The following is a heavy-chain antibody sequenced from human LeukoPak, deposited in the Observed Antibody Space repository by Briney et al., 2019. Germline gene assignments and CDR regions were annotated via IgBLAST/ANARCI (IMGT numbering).Heavy chain of an antibody. J-gene: IGHJ5*02. Sequence: PSQTLSLTCAISGDSVSSNSAAWNWIRQSPSRGLEWLGRTYYRSKWYNDYAVSVKSRITINPDTSKNQFSLQLNSVTPEDMAVYYCARDSHCSSTSCYPWFDPWGQGTLVTVSS. V-gene: IGHV6-1*01. CDR2: TYYRSKWYN. CDR1: GDSVSSNSAA. D-gene: IGHD2-2*01. CDR3: ARDSHCSSTSCYPWFDP.